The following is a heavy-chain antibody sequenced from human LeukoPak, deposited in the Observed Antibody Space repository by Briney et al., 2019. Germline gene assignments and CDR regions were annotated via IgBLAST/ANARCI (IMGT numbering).Heavy chain of an antibody. Sequence: KTGVSLRISCAASGFTFSGYNMNWVRQAPGKGLEWVSSISSSTTYIYYADSVKGRFTISRDNAKNSLYLQMNSLRAEDTAMYYYTRDSRYTYGYYGMDVWGQGTTVTVSS. V-gene: IGHV3-21*01. J-gene: IGHJ6*02. D-gene: IGHD5-18*01. CDR1: GFTFSGYN. CDR3: TRDSRYTYGYYGMDV. CDR2: ISSSTTYI.